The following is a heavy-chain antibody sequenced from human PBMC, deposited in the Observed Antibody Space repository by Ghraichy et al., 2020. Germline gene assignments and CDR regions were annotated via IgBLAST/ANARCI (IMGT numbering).Heavy chain of an antibody. J-gene: IGHJ4*02. D-gene: IGHD6-19*01. V-gene: IGHV3-7*01. Sequence: GGSLRLSCAASGFTFSGYWMSWVRQAPGKGLEWVANIKKDGSEKYYVDSVKGRFTISRDNAKNSLYLQMNSLRAEDMAVYYCARDLGSGWYFDYWGQGTLVTGSS. CDR2: IKKDGSEK. CDR3: ARDLGSGWYFDY. CDR1: GFTFSGYW.